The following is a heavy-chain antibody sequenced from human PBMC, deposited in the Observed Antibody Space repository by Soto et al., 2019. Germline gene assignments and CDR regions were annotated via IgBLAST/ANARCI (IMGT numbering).Heavy chain of an antibody. V-gene: IGHV3-23*01. D-gene: IGHD6-13*01. CDR3: AKERWAAAGTPTLDY. CDR2: ISGGTSST. CDR1: GFTFSSYA. Sequence: EVQLLESGEGLIEPGGSLRLSCAASGFTFSSYAMSWVRQAPGKGLAWVSAISGGTSSTYYADSVKGRFTISRDNSKNTLYLQMNSLRAEDTSVYYCAKERWAAAGTPTLDYWGQGTLVTVSS. J-gene: IGHJ4*02.